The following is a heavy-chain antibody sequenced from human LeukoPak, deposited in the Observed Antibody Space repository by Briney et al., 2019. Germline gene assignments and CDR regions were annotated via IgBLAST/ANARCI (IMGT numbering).Heavy chain of an antibody. CDR1: GYSISSGYY. D-gene: IGHD1-26*01. CDR3: ASGISGSYYGRPFGY. J-gene: IGHJ4*02. CDR2: IYHSGST. V-gene: IGHV4-38-2*02. Sequence: PSETLSLTCTVSGYSISSGYYCGWIRQPPGKRLEWIASIYHSGSTYHNPSLKSRVTISVDTSKKQFSLKLSSVTAAETAVYYCASGISGSYYGRPFGYWGQGTLVTVSS.